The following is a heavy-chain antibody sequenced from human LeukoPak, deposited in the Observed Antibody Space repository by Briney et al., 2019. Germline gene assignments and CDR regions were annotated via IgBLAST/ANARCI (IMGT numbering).Heavy chain of an antibody. CDR1: GFTFSSYW. Sequence: GGSLRLSCAASGFTFSSYWMHWVRQAPGKGVEWVSAISGSGGGTFYGDSVKGRFTISRDNSKNAVFLQMNTLRAEDTAVYYCAKMYATSSNRYFDLWGRGTLVTVSS. V-gene: IGHV3-23*01. D-gene: IGHD2-8*01. CDR2: ISGSGGGT. CDR3: AKMYATSSNRYFDL. J-gene: IGHJ2*01.